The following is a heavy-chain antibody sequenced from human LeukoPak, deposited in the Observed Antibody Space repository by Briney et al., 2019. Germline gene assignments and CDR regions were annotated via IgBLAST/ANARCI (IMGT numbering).Heavy chain of an antibody. CDR3: ASQYSSSWESFDY. Sequence: GGSLRLSCAASGFTFSDYYMSWIRQAPGKGLEWVSYISSSGSTIYYADSVEGRFTISRDNAKNSLYLQMNSLRAEDTAVYYCASQYSSSWESFDYWGQGTLVTVSS. D-gene: IGHD6-13*01. CDR2: ISSSGSTI. CDR1: GFTFSDYY. V-gene: IGHV3-11*01. J-gene: IGHJ4*02.